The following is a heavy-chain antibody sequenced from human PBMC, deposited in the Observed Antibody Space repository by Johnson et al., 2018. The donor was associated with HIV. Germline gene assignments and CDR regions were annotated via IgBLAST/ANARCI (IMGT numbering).Heavy chain of an antibody. V-gene: IGHV3-66*01. CDR2: SGSEGAT. Sequence: VQLVESGGGVVQPGGSLRLSCAASGFTVSSNYMSWVRQAPGQGLEWVSSISGSEGATYYAVSMSGRFTISRDNAKNSLYLQMNSLRAEDTAVYYCARGGVVHDGFDIRGLGTMVTVSS. J-gene: IGHJ3*02. D-gene: IGHD2-8*01. CDR3: ARGGVVHDGFDI. CDR1: GFTVSSNY.